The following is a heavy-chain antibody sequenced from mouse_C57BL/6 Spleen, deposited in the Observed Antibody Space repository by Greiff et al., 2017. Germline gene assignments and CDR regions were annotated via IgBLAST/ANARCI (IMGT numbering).Heavy chain of an antibody. CDR2: ISDGGSYT. V-gene: IGHV5-4*01. CDR1: GFTFSSYA. D-gene: IGHD1-1*01. J-gene: IGHJ2*01. CDR3: ARDRGYGSSYDFDY. Sequence: DVKLVESGGGLVKPGGSLKLSCAASGFTFSSYAMSWVRQTPEKRLEWVATISDGGSYTYYPDNVKGRFTISRDNAKNNLYLQMSHLKSEDTAMYYCARDRGYGSSYDFDYWGQGTTLTVSS.